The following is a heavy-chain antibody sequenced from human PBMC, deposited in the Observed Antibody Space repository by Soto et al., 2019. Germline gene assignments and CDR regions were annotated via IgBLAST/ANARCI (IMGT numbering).Heavy chain of an antibody. CDR1: GGTFSSYA. V-gene: IGHV1-18*01. D-gene: IGHD1-26*01. CDR2: ISAYNGNT. CDR3: ARASGSSYWFDP. Sequence: QVQLVQSGAEVQKPGSSVQVSCKASGGTFSSYAISWVRQAPGQGLEWMGWISAYNGNTNYAQKLQGRVTMTTDTSTSTAYMELRSLRSDDTAVYYCARASGSSYWFDPWGQGTLVTVSS. J-gene: IGHJ5*02.